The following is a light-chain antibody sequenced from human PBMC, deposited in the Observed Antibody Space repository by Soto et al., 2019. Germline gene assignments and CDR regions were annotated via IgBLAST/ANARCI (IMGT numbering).Light chain of an antibody. CDR3: QVWDTTTDHVV. Sequence: SYELTQPPSVSVAPGQTATFACGGGNIGSKSVHWYQQRPGQAPVVVVYDDSARPSGIPERFSGSNSGNTATLTISRVEAGDEADYYCQVWDTTTDHVVVCGGTKLTVL. J-gene: IGLJ2*01. CDR1: NIGSKS. CDR2: DDS. V-gene: IGLV3-21*02.